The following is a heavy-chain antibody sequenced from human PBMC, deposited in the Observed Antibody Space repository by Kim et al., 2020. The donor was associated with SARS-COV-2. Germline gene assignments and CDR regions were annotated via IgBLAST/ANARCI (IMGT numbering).Heavy chain of an antibody. CDR1: GYTFTSYD. CDR2: MNPNSGNT. D-gene: IGHD2-8*01. Sequence: ASVKVSCKASGYTFTSYDINWVRQATGQGLEWMGWMNPNSGNTGYAQKFQGRVTMTRNTSISTAYMELSSLRSEDTAVYHCARGLGPRKGRCSVKIYYGMDVWGQGTTVTVSS. CDR3: ARGLGPRKGRCSVKIYYGMDV. J-gene: IGHJ6*02. V-gene: IGHV1-8*01.